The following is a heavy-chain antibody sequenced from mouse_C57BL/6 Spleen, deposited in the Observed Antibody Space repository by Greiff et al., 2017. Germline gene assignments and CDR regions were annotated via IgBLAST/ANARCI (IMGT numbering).Heavy chain of an antibody. CDR2: IYPRSGNT. CDR3: ARYYSNYLYAMDY. CDR1: GYTFTSYG. J-gene: IGHJ4*01. Sequence: VKLVESGAELARPGASVKLSCKASGYTFTSYGISWVKQRTGQGLEWIGEIYPRSGNTYYNEKFKGKATLTADKSSSTAYMELRSLTSEDSAVYVCARYYSNYLYAMDYWGQGTSVTVSS. D-gene: IGHD2-5*01. V-gene: IGHV1-81*01.